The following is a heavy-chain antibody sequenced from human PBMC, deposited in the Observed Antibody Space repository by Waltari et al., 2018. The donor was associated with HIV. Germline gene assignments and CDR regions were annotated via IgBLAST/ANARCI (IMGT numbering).Heavy chain of an antibody. CDR1: GYTFTSYD. D-gene: IGHD3-22*01. Sequence: QVQLVQSGAEVKKPGASVKVYCKASGYTFTSYDITWVLQATGQGLEWMGWMNPNSSNTGYAQKFQGRVTMTRNTSISTAYMELSSLRSEDTAVYYCARGYDSSGYYYVFDYWGQGTLVTVSS. J-gene: IGHJ4*02. CDR2: MNPNSSNT. CDR3: ARGYDSSGYYYVFDY. V-gene: IGHV1-8*01.